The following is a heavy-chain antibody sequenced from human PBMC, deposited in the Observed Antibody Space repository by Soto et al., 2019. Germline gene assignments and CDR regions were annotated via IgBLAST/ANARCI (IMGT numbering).Heavy chain of an antibody. CDR2: MSGGGDST. V-gene: IGHV3-23*01. D-gene: IGHD4-17*01. CDR1: GFSFSSYG. J-gene: IGHJ5*02. CDR3: TRGQDDYGDSDVWFDP. Sequence: EEQRLESGGGLVQPGGSLRLSCAASGFSFSSYGMSWVRQAPGKGREWVSGMSGGGDSTYYADSVKGRFTIYRDKSKNTLYLQMNSLRAEDTAVYYCTRGQDDYGDSDVWFDPWGQVTLVSVSS.